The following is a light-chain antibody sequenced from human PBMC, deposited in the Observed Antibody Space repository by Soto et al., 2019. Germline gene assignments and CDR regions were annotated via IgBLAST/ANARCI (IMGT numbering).Light chain of an antibody. CDR3: QQGHSTPYT. J-gene: IGKJ2*01. CDR2: SAS. Sequence: DIQMTQSPYSLSASVGDSVPIPCRASQNIRTYLNWYQQKPGRATTLLIHSASALPSGVPSRFSGSGSGTEFTLTMSGLQPEDFATYYCQQGHSTPYTFGQGTK. V-gene: IGKV1-39*01. CDR1: QNIRTY.